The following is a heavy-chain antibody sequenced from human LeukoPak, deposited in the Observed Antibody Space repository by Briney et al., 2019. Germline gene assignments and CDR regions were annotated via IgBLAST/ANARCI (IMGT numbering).Heavy chain of an antibody. CDR1: GFTFSRYG. Sequence: GGSLRLSCAASGFTFSRYGMHWVRQAPGKGLEWVAVIWYDGSNKDYADSVKGRFTISRDDSKNTLFLQMNSLRAEDTAVYYCAREPYYASGSYYPIWGQGTMVTVSS. D-gene: IGHD3-10*01. CDR3: AREPYYASGSYYPI. J-gene: IGHJ3*01. CDR2: IWYDGSNK. V-gene: IGHV3-33*01.